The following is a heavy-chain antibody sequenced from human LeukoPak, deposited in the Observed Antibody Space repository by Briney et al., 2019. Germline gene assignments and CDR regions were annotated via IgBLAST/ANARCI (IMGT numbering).Heavy chain of an antibody. V-gene: IGHV3-23*01. CDR3: XKHHHSLMVRXDITKYYFDS. J-gene: IGHJ4*02. Sequence: PGGSLRLSCAASGITFRTYAMSXXXXXXXXXXXXXXXXXXXXGXXXXXXSVXGRXXXXXXXSKNTLYLQINSLRAEDTAVYYCXKHHHSLMVRXDITKYYFDSWGQGTLVTVSS. D-gene: IGHD3-10*01. CDR2: XXXXXGXX. CDR1: GITFRTYA.